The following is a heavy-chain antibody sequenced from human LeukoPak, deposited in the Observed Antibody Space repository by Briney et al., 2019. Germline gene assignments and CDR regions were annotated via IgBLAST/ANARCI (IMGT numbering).Heavy chain of an antibody. CDR3: ARELGIQHAFDI. V-gene: IGHV3-23*01. CDR2: ISGSGGST. Sequence: GGSLRLSCAASGFTVSSYAMSWVRQAPGKGLEWVSAISGSGGSTYYADSVEGRFTISRDNSKNTLYLQMNSLRAEDTAVYYCARELGIQHAFDIWGKGTMVTVSS. CDR1: GFTVSSYA. D-gene: IGHD7-27*01. J-gene: IGHJ3*02.